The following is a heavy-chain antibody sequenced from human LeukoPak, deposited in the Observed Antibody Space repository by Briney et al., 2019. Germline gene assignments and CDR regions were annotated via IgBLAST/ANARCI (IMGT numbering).Heavy chain of an antibody. CDR2: ITAYNGNT. CDR3: ARCSGGSCYGPPVGY. CDR1: GYTFTSYG. J-gene: IGHJ4*02. Sequence: ASVKVSCKASGYTFTSYGMSWVRQAPGQGLEWMGWITAYNGNTNYAQNLKGRVTMTTDTSTSTAYMELRSLRSDDTAVYYCARCSGGSCYGPPVGYWGQGTLVTVSS. V-gene: IGHV1-18*01. D-gene: IGHD2-15*01.